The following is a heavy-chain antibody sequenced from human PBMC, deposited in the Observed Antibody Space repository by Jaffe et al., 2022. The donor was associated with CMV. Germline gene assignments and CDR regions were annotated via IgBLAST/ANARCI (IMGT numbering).Heavy chain of an antibody. Sequence: QVQLVQSGAEVKKPGASVKVSCKASGYTFTSYYMHWVRQAPGQGLEWMGIINPSGGSTSYAQKFQGRVTMTRDTSTSTVYMELSSLRSEDTAVYYCARGGPLPGSYDAFDIWGQGTMVTVSS. V-gene: IGHV1-46*01. D-gene: IGHD3-10*01. CDR3: ARGGPLPGSYDAFDI. CDR1: GYTFTSYY. J-gene: IGHJ3*02. CDR2: INPSGGST.